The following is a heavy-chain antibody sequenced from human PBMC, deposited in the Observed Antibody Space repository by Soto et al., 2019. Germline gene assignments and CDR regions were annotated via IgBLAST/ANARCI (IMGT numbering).Heavy chain of an antibody. V-gene: IGHV3-30*18. D-gene: IGHD3-3*01. J-gene: IGHJ6*02. CDR3: ANARAICGVVISSDCYYGMDV. CDR2: ISFDGSNE. Sequence: GGSLRLSCAASGFTFSSYGMHWVRQAPGKGLEWVAVISFDGSNEYYADSVNGRFTISRDDSKSTLYLQMNSLRGEETAVYYCANARAICGVVISSDCYYGMDVWGQGTTVTVSS. CDR1: GFTFSSYG.